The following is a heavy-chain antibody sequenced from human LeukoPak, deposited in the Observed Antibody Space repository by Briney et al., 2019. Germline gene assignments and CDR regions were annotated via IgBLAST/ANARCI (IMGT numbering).Heavy chain of an antibody. CDR2: INPTGGAT. CDR1: GYTFTSYF. Sequence: ASVKVSCKTSGYTFTSYFMFWVRQAPGQGLEWMGIINPTGGATTYGQQFQGRVTMTRDMSTSTVYMELSSLRSEDTAVYYCARVKVAGARWYFDLWGRGTLVTVSS. V-gene: IGHV1-46*01. D-gene: IGHD2-15*01. CDR3: ARVKVAGARWYFDL. J-gene: IGHJ2*01.